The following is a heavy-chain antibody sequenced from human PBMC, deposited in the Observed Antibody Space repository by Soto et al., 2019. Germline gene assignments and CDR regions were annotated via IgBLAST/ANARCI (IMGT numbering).Heavy chain of an antibody. J-gene: IGHJ4*02. CDR2: ISGSGGST. CDR3: AKDFHTYYYDSSGYYFGQFFDY. V-gene: IGHV3-23*01. CDR1: GFTFSSYA. Sequence: GGSLRLSCAASGFTFSSYAMSWVRQAPGKGLEWVSAISGSGGSTYYADSVKGRFTISRDNSKNTLYLQMNSLRAEDTAVYYCAKDFHTYYYDSSGYYFGQFFDYWGQGTLVTVSS. D-gene: IGHD3-22*01.